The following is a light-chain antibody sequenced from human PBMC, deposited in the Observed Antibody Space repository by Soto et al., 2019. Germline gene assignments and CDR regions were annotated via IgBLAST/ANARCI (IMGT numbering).Light chain of an antibody. V-gene: IGKV3-15*01. CDR1: QSFGTN. Sequence: EIVMTQSPATVSVSPGERATLSCRASQSFGTNLAWYQQTPGQAPRLLIYGASIRATGVPDRFSGRGSGTEFTLTISSLRSEDFAVYYCQQYNNWPQTFGKGTKVEIK. J-gene: IGKJ1*01. CDR3: QQYNNWPQT. CDR2: GAS.